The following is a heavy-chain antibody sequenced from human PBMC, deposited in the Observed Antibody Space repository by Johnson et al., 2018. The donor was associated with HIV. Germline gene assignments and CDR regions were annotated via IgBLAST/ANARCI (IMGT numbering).Heavy chain of an antibody. J-gene: IGHJ3*02. CDR3: AKERRAPRAFDI. CDR2: INWNGGNT. CDR1: GFTFDDYG. Sequence: VQLVESGGGVVRPGGSLRLSCAASGFTFDDYGMSWVRQAPGKGLEWVSGINWNGGNTGYAGSVKGRFTISRDNAKNSLNLQMNRLRPEDTAVYYCAKERRAPRAFDIWGQGTMVTVSS. V-gene: IGHV3-20*04.